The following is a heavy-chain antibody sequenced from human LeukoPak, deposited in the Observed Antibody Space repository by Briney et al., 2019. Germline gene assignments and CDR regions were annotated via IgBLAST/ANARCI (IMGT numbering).Heavy chain of an antibody. Sequence: PGGSLRLSCAASGFTFSSYEMNWVRQAPGKGLEWVSYISSSGSTIYYADSVKGRFTISRDNAKNSLYLQMNSLRAEDTAVYYCASRNPLSIYYYYYYYMDVWGKGTTVTISS. CDR2: ISSSGSTI. D-gene: IGHD1-14*01. CDR1: GFTFSSYE. CDR3: ASRNPLSIYYYYYYYMDV. J-gene: IGHJ6*03. V-gene: IGHV3-48*03.